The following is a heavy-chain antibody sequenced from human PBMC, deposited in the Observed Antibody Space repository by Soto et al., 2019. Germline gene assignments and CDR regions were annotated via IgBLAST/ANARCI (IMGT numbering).Heavy chain of an antibody. CDR1: GYTFTSYD. J-gene: IGHJ5*02. V-gene: IGHV1-8*01. CDR3: ANTIGYCSGGSCYHPWFDP. D-gene: IGHD2-15*01. CDR2: MNPNSGNT. Sequence: ASVKVSCKASGYTFTSYDINWVRQATGQGLEWMGWMNPNSGNTGYAQKFQGRVTMTRNTSISTAYMELSSVTAADTAVYYCANTIGYCSGGSCYHPWFDPWGQGTLVTVS.